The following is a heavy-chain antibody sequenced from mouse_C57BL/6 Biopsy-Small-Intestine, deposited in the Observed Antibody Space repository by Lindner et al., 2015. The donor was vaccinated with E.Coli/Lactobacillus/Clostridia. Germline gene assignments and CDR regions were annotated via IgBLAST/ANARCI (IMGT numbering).Heavy chain of an antibody. CDR2: STVTVVNT. D-gene: IGHD2-3*01. CDR1: GYTFTSFA. V-gene: IGHV1-66*01. J-gene: IGHJ4*01. CDR3: GRGWFGELSLDY. Sequence: SVKVSCKASGYTFTSFAIHWVRQAPDKGLSGWDGSTVTVVNTKYSQKFQGRLTINRDTSANTAYMELSSLRSEDTAVYYCGRGWFGELSLDYWGQGTLVTVSS.